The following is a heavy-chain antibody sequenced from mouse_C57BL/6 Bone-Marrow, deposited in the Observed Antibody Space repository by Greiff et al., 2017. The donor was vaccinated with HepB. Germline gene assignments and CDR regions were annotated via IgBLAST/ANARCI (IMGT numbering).Heavy chain of an antibody. CDR1: GYTFTSYG. V-gene: IGHV1-81*01. D-gene: IGHD2-3*01. J-gene: IGHJ2*01. Sequence: QVQLKESGAELARPGASVKLSCKASGYTFTSYGISWVKQRTGQGLEWIGEIYPRSGNTYYNEKFKGKATLTPDKSSSTAYMELRSLTSEDSAVYFCGYDGYYVSFDYWGQGTTLTVSS. CDR3: GYDGYYVSFDY. CDR2: IYPRSGNT.